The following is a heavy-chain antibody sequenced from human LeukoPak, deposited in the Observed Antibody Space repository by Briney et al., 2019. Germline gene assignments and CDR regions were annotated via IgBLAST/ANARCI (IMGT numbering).Heavy chain of an antibody. CDR1: GYTFTGYY. J-gene: IGHJ5*02. CDR2: INPNSAGT. V-gene: IGHV1-2*02. Sequence: ASVKVSCKSSGYTFTGYYVHWVRQAPGQGLEWMGWINPNSAGTNYAQKFQGRVIVTRDTSFSTAYMELSRLTSDDTAVHYCARGGVNNWFDPWGQGTLVTVSS. D-gene: IGHD3-10*01. CDR3: ARGGVNNWFDP.